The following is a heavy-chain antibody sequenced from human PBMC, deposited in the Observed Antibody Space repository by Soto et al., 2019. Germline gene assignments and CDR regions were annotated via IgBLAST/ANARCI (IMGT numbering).Heavy chain of an antibody. CDR1: GYSFIDYY. J-gene: IGHJ4*02. V-gene: IGHV1-2*02. CDR3: ARPPGYISDWYYFDL. Sequence: GASVKVSCKASGYSFIDYYMHWVRQAPGQGFEWMGRISPKSGGTNYAQKFEGRVTMTWDTSLNTAYMELSSLISEDTAVYYCARPPGYISDWYYFDLWGQGTLVTVSS. D-gene: IGHD3-9*01. CDR2: ISPKSGGT.